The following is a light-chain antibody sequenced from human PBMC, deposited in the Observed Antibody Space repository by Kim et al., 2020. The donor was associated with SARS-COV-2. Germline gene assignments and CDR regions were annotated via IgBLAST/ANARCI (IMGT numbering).Light chain of an antibody. CDR1: QSVSSY. V-gene: IGKV3-11*01. Sequence: EIVLTQSPATLSLSPGERATLSCRASQSVSSYLAWYQQKPGKAPRLLIYDASNRATGIPARFSGSGSGTDFTLTIGSLEPEDFAVYYCQQRGNWPLTFGGGTKVDIK. CDR2: DAS. J-gene: IGKJ4*01. CDR3: QQRGNWPLT.